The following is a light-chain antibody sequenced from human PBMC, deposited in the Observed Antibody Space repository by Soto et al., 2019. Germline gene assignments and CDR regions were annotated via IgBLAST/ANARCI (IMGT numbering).Light chain of an antibody. Sequence: IQLTQSPSSLSASVGETVTITCRASQDIDNSLNWYQHQPGKAPKLLIYAVSFLETGVPSRISGRGSGTVFSLTINSLQADDFATYYCQQHDGRPTMTFGQGTRLDIK. V-gene: IGKV1-33*01. CDR2: AVS. CDR1: QDIDNS. J-gene: IGKJ5*01. CDR3: QQHDGRPTMT.